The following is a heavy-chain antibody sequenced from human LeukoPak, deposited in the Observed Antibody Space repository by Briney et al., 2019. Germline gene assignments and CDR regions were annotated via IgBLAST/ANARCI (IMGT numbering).Heavy chain of an antibody. D-gene: IGHD2-2*01. Sequence: KTGGSLRLSCAASGFTFSSYSMNWVRQAPGKGLEWVSSISSSSSYIHYADSVKGRFTISRDNAKNSLYLQMNSLRAEDTAVYYCARDRTMPSGFDPWGQGTLVTVSS. V-gene: IGHV3-21*01. J-gene: IGHJ5*02. CDR3: ARDRTMPSGFDP. CDR2: ISSSSSYI. CDR1: GFTFSSYS.